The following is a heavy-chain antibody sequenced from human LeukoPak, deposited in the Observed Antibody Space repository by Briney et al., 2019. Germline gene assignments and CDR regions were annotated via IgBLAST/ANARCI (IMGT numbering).Heavy chain of an antibody. J-gene: IGHJ4*02. CDR1: GGSISSYY. Sequence: SETLSLTCTVSGGSISSYYWSWIRQPPGKGLEWIGYIYYSGSTNYNPSLKSRVTISVDTSKNQFSLKLSSVTAADTAAYYCARAAWYFDYWGQGTLVTVSS. CDR3: ARAAWYFDY. V-gene: IGHV4-59*01. CDR2: IYYSGST.